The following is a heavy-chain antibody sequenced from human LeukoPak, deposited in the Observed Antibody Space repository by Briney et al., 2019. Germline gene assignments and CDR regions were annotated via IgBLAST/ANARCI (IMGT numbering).Heavy chain of an antibody. V-gene: IGHV1-2*02. J-gene: IGHJ4*02. CDR1: GYTFTGYY. CDR3: ARDHGGNIVVVPAAMPFEDY. CDR2: TNPNSGGT. Sequence: ASVKVSCKASGYTFTGYYMHWVRQAPGQGLEWMGWTNPNSGGTNYAQKFQGRVTMTRDTSISTAYMELSRLRSDDTAVYYCARDHGGNIVVVPAAMPFEDYWGQGTLVTVSS. D-gene: IGHD2-2*01.